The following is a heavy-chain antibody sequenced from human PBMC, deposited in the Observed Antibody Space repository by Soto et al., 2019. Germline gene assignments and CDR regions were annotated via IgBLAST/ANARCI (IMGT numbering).Heavy chain of an antibody. CDR1: GFTFSSYW. D-gene: IGHD3-22*01. V-gene: IGHV3-7*01. Sequence: GGSLRLSCAASGFTFSSYWMSWVRQAPGKGLEWVANIKQDGSEKYYVDSVKGRFTISRDNAKNSLYLQMNSLRAEDTAVYYCAREVRYYDSSGYYYWGQGTLVTVSS. J-gene: IGHJ4*02. CDR3: AREVRYYDSSGYYY. CDR2: IKQDGSEK.